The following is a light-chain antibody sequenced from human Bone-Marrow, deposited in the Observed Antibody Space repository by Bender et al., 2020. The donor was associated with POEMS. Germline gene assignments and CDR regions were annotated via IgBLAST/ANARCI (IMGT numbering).Light chain of an antibody. J-gene: IGLJ3*02. V-gene: IGLV3-25*02. CDR3: QSTDSSGTYWV. Sequence: SYELTQPPSVSVSPGQTARITCVGDALTKQYAYWYQQKPGQAPVLLIYDDSQRPSGIPDRFSGSSSGTTVTLTISGVQAEDEADYHCQSTDSSGTYWVFGGGTKLTVL. CDR2: DDS. CDR1: ALTKQY.